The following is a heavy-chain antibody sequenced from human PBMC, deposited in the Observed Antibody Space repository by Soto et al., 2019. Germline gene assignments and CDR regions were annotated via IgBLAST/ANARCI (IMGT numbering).Heavy chain of an antibody. V-gene: IGHV3-23*01. CDR3: AKTKGMVVVVITTSSRFDP. J-gene: IGHJ5*02. D-gene: IGHD3-22*01. Sequence: LRLSCAASGFTFSSYAMSWVRQAPGKGLEWVSAISGSGGSTYYADSVKGRFTISRDNSKNTLYLQMNSLRAEDTAVYYCAKTKGMVVVVITTSSRFDPWGQGTLVTVSS. CDR1: GFTFSSYA. CDR2: ISGSGGST.